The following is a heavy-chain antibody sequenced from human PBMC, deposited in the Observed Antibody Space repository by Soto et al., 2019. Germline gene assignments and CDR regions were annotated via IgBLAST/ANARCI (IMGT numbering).Heavy chain of an antibody. CDR2: IYYSGST. Sequence: PSETLSLTCTVSGCSISSSSYYWGWIRQPPGKGLEWIGSIYYSGSTNYNPSLKSRVTISVDRSKNQFSLKLSSVTAADTAVYYCARAHYGDYGYGMDVWGQGTTVTVSS. D-gene: IGHD4-17*01. CDR1: GCSISSSSYY. CDR3: ARAHYGDYGYGMDV. V-gene: IGHV4-39*07. J-gene: IGHJ6*02.